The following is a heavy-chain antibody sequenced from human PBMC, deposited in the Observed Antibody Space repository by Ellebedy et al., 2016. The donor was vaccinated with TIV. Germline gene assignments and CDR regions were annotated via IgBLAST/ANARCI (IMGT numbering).Heavy chain of an antibody. Sequence: ASVKVSXXTSGYTFSSHGITWVRQAPGQGLEWMGWISSHNGHTNYAQKFEGRVTMTTDTSTSTAYMELRSLRSDDTAVYYCARDGERARGSGSRFGHYFYGLHVWGQGTTVTVSS. CDR3: ARDGERARGSGSRFGHYFYGLHV. CDR1: GYTFSSHG. CDR2: ISSHNGHT. V-gene: IGHV1-18*01. J-gene: IGHJ6*02. D-gene: IGHD3-10*01.